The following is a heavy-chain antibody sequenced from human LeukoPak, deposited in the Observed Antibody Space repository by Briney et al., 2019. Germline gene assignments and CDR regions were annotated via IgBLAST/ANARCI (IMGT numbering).Heavy chain of an antibody. Sequence: GASVKVSCKASGYTFTSYGISWVRQAPGQGLEWMGGIIPIFGTANYAQKFQGRVTITTDESTSTAYMELSSLRSEDTAVYYCARDGAARPKRDYYYYMDVWGKGTTVTVSS. V-gene: IGHV1-69*05. J-gene: IGHJ6*03. CDR1: GYTFTSYG. CDR3: ARDGAARPKRDYYYYMDV. D-gene: IGHD6-6*01. CDR2: IIPIFGTA.